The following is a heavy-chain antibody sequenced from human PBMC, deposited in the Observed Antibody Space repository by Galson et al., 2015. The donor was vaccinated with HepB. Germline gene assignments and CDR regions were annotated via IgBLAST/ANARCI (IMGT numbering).Heavy chain of an antibody. Sequence: PLGHDSVAYGFADSDYILRWAAEAPGEGLGWVSWFRSGGSTIYYADSVKGRFTISRDNAKNSLYLQMNSLRAEDTAVYYCARESITAIAFDIWGQGTMVTVSS. CDR2: FRSGGSTI. J-gene: IGHJ3*02. D-gene: IGHD5-12*01. CDR1: GFADSDYI. V-gene: IGHV3-11*01. CDR3: ARESITAIAFDI.